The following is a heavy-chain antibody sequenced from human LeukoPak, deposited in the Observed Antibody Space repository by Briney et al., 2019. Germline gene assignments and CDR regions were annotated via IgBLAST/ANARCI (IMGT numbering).Heavy chain of an antibody. J-gene: IGHJ4*02. CDR3: ARWTYDSSGYYYDY. Sequence: GGSLRLSCAASGFTFSSYAMHWVRQAPGKGLEYVSAISSNGGSTYYANSVKGRFTISRDNSKNTLYLQMGSLRAEDMAVYYCARWTYDSSGYYYDYWGQGTLVTVSS. V-gene: IGHV3-64*01. CDR2: ISSNGGST. CDR1: GFTFSSYA. D-gene: IGHD3-22*01.